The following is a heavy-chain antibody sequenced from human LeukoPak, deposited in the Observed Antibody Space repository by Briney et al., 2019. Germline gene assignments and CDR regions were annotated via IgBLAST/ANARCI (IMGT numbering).Heavy chain of an antibody. CDR3: ARAGAGDGYTLGIFDY. CDR2: IYYSGST. V-gene: IGHV4-59*01. J-gene: IGHJ4*02. D-gene: IGHD5-24*01. Sequence: SETLSLTCTVSGGSISSYYWSWIRQPPGKGLEWIGYIYYSGSTNYNPSLKSRVTISVDTSKNQSSLKLSSVTAADTAVYYCARAGAGDGYTLGIFDYWGQGTLVTVSS. CDR1: GGSISSYY.